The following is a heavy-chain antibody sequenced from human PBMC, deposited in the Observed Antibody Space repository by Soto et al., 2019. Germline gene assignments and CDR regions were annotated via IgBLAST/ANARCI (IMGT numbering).Heavy chain of an antibody. D-gene: IGHD3-10*01. Sequence: PSETLSLTCTVSGGSISSGDYSWRWIRQPPGKGLEWIGYIYYGGSTYYNPSLKSRVTISVDTSKNQFSLKLSSVTAADTAVYYCARDRGPLRTPVYYYYGMDVWGQGTTVTVSS. CDR2: IYYGGST. V-gene: IGHV4-30-4*01. J-gene: IGHJ6*02. CDR1: GGSISSGDYS. CDR3: ARDRGPLRTPVYYYYGMDV.